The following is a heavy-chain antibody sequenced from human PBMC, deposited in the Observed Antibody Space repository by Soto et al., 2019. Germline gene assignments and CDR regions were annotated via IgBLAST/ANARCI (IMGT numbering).Heavy chain of an antibody. CDR3: ARQGPFWSNWFDP. CDR2: IYPGDSDT. D-gene: IGHD3-3*01. Sequence: GESLKISCKGSGYSFTSYWIGWVRQMPGKGLEWMGIIYPGDSDTRYSPSFQGRVTISADKSISTAYLQWSSLKASDTAMYYCARQGPFWSNWFDPWGQGTLVTVSS. V-gene: IGHV5-51*01. CDR1: GYSFTSYW. J-gene: IGHJ5*02.